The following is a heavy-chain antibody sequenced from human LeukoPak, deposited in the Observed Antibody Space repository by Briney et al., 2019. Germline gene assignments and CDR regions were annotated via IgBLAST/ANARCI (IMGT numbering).Heavy chain of an antibody. D-gene: IGHD2-2*01. Sequence: GGSLRLSCAASGFIFSSYAMSWVRQAPGKGLEWVSAISGSGGSTYYADSVKGRFTISRDNSKNTLYLQMNSLRAEDTAVYYCAKGLGYCSSTSCYLARQTNWFDPWGQGTLVTVSS. CDR2: ISGSGGST. V-gene: IGHV3-23*01. J-gene: IGHJ5*02. CDR3: AKGLGYCSSTSCYLARQTNWFDP. CDR1: GFIFSSYA.